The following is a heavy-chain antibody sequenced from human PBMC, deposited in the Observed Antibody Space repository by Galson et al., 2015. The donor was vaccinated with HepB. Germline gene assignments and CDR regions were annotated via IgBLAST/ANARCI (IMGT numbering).Heavy chain of an antibody. D-gene: IGHD3-10*01. CDR3: ARAKEGRGYFDY. CDR2: AYHSGGT. V-gene: IGHV4-4*02. CDR1: GDSISNDRW. J-gene: IGHJ4*02. Sequence: ETMSLTCAVSGDSISNDRWWRWVRKPPGEGLEWIGEAYHSGGTNYRPSLKSRVTISVDKSKNQFSLKLTSVTAADTAVYYCARAKEGRGYFDYWGEGTLVTGAS.